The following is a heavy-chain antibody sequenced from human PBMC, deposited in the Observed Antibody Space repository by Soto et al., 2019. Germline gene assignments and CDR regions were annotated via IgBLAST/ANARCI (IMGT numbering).Heavy chain of an antibody. D-gene: IGHD2-21*02. CDR1: GGSISGYY. J-gene: IGHJ6*02. V-gene: IGHV4-59*01. CDR2: MYNTGST. CDR3: ARDLWGYCGTDCYPLDV. Sequence: PSETLSLTCTVSGGSISGYYWSWIRQPPGKGLEWIGYMYNTGSTVYNPSFKSRFTISVDTSKNQFSLKLNSVTAADTAVYYCARDLWGYCGTDCYPLDVWGQRTKVTVSS.